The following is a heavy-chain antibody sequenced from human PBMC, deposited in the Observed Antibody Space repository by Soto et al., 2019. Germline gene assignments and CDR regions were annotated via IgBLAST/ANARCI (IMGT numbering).Heavy chain of an antibody. Sequence: QVQLVQSGAEVKKPGASVKVSCKASGYTFTGYYMHWVRQAPGQGLEWMGWINPNSGGTNDAQKFQGRVTMTRDTSISTAYMELSRLRSDDTAVYYCARDSLRYGYCDYWGQGTLVTVSS. CDR3: ARDSLRYGYCDY. J-gene: IGHJ4*02. D-gene: IGHD4-17*01. V-gene: IGHV1-2*02. CDR2: INPNSGGT. CDR1: GYTFTGYY.